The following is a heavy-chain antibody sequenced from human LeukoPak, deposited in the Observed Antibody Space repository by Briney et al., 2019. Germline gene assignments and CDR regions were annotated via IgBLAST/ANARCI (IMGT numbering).Heavy chain of an antibody. Sequence: GESLKISCKGSGYSFTSYWIGWVRQMPGKGLEWMEIIYPGDSDTRYSPSFQGQVTISADKSISTAYLQWSSLKASDTAMYYCASPKDRFLEWVGFDYWGQGTLVTVSS. CDR1: GYSFTSYW. CDR3: ASPKDRFLEWVGFDY. V-gene: IGHV5-51*01. D-gene: IGHD3-3*01. J-gene: IGHJ4*02. CDR2: IYPGDSDT.